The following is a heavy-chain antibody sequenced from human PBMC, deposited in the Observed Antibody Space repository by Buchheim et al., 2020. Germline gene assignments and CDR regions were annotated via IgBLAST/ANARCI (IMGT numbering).Heavy chain of an antibody. CDR3: ARDRGSGKYYYYGMDV. D-gene: IGHD3-10*01. V-gene: IGHV3-30*04. J-gene: IGHJ6*02. CDR1: GFNFSSNA. CDR2: ISYDGSNK. Sequence: QLVESGGGVVQPGRSLRLSCAASGFNFSSNAMHWIRQAPGKGLEWVAVISYDGSNKYYADSVKGRFTISRDNSKNTLSVQMNTLRGEDTAVYYCARDRGSGKYYYYGMDVWGQGTT.